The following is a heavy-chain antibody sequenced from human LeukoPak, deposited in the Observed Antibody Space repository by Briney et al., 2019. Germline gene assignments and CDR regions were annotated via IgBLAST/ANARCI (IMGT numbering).Heavy chain of an antibody. D-gene: IGHD2-2*01. V-gene: IGHV1-18*01. CDR1: GYTFTSYG. CDR2: INGYNGNT. Sequence: GASVNVSCKASGYTFTSYGISWVRQAPGQGLEGMGWINGYNGNTAYAQMLAGRFTMTTDTSTTTAYMELRGLRSDDTAVYYCARSGYCSGASCYGEGIDYWGQGTLVTVSS. J-gene: IGHJ4*02. CDR3: ARSGYCSGASCYGEGIDY.